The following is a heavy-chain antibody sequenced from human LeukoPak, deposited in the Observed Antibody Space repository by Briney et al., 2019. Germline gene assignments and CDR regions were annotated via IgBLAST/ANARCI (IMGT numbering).Heavy chain of an antibody. CDR1: GYSFASYW. J-gene: IGHJ4*02. CDR3: ARFEVNHEDSSSFYYFDH. CDR2: IYPDDSDT. D-gene: IGHD3-22*01. Sequence: GESLKISCRVPGYSFASYWIGWVRQVPGKGLEWMGIIYPDDSDTKYSPSFQGQVAFSADKSVNTAYLHWSSLKASDSAMYYCARFEVNHEDSSSFYYFDHWGQGTLVTVSS. V-gene: IGHV5-51*01.